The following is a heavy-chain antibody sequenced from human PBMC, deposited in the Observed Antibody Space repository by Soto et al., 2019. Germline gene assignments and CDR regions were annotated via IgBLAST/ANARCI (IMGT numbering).Heavy chain of an antibody. Sequence: EEQLVESGGGLVQPGGSLRLSCVASGFTFSNSSMHWVRQAAGKGLEWISYISSNSVTIYYTDSVKGRFTMSRDNARNSMFLQMNSLRAEDTAVYYCARRTVVAGRNFYYVYGMDVWGLGTTVTVSS. CDR1: GFTFSNSS. CDR2: ISSNSVTI. V-gene: IGHV3-48*01. D-gene: IGHD6-19*01. CDR3: ARRTVVAGRNFYYVYGMDV. J-gene: IGHJ6*02.